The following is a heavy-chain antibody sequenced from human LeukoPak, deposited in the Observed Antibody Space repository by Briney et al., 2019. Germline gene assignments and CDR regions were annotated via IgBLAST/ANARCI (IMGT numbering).Heavy chain of an antibody. V-gene: IGHV4-39*07. D-gene: IGHD6-13*01. J-gene: IGHJ4*02. Sequence: SETRSLTCAVYGGSFSSTSYYWGGIRQPPGKGLEWIGSIHYSGSTYYNPSLRSRVTISVDTSKNQFSLKLSSVTAADTAVYYCARGSSWSVYDYFDYWGQGTLVTVSS. CDR3: ARGSSWSVYDYFDY. CDR1: GGSFSSTSYY. CDR2: IHYSGST.